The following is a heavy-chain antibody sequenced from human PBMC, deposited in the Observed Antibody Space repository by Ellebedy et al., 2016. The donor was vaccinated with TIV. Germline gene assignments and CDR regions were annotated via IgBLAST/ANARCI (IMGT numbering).Heavy chain of an antibody. Sequence: PGGSLRLSCAASGFTFSSFWMTWVRQAPGKGLEWVGNIKQDGSEKYYVDSVKGRFTISRDNAKNSLYLQMNTLRAEDTAVYYCARDSQWLDRGNDVFDFWGQGTMVTVSS. CDR2: IKQDGSEK. J-gene: IGHJ3*01. V-gene: IGHV3-7*01. CDR3: ARDSQWLDRGNDVFDF. D-gene: IGHD6-19*01. CDR1: GFTFSSFW.